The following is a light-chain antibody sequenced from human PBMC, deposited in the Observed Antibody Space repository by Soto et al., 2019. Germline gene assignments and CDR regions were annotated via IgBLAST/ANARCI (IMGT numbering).Light chain of an antibody. V-gene: IGLV2-14*03. CDR1: SSDIGRYDY. CDR3: TSFTTADTHV. CDR2: DVT. J-gene: IGLJ1*01. Sequence: QSVLTQPASVSGSPGQSITVSCTGTSSDIGRYDYVSWYQQHPGKVPKLLIYDVTNRPSGVSNRFSGSKSGNTASLTISGLQAEDEADYYCTSFTTADTHVFGNGPKFTVL.